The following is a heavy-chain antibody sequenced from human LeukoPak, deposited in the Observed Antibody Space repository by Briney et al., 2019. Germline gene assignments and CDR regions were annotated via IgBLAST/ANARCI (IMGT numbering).Heavy chain of an antibody. CDR3: ARAIVVVVAATTHFDY. V-gene: IGHV4-59*13. J-gene: IGHJ4*02. Sequence: PSETLSLTCTVSGGSISTYYWSWMRQPPGKGLEWIGYIYYSGSTNHNPSLQSRVTISVDTSKNQFSLKLSSVTAADTAVYYCARAIVVVVAATTHFDYWGQGTLVTVSS. CDR2: IYYSGST. D-gene: IGHD2-15*01. CDR1: GGSISTYY.